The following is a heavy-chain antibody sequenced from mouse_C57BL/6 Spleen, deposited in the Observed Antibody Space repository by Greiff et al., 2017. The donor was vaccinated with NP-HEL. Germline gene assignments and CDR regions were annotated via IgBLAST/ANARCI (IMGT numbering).Heavy chain of an antibody. CDR2: INPNSGST. J-gene: IGHJ3*01. Sequence: QVQLQQPGAELVKPGASVKLSCKASGYTFTSYWMHWVKQRPGQGLEWIGMINPNSGSTNYNEKFKSKATLTVDKSSSTAYMQLSSLTSEDSAVYYCARFGYDVWFAYWGQGTLVTVSA. V-gene: IGHV1-64*01. CDR1: GYTFTSYW. D-gene: IGHD2-2*01. CDR3: ARFGYDVWFAY.